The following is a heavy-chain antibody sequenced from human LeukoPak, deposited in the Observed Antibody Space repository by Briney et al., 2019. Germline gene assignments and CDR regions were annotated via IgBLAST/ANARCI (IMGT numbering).Heavy chain of an antibody. V-gene: IGHV1-8*03. CDR2: MNPNSGNT. D-gene: IGHD6-25*01. CDR1: GYSFTSYD. CDR3: AREAADGWFDP. J-gene: IGHJ5*02. Sequence: ASVKVSCKASGYSFTSYDINWVRQATGQGLEWMGWMNPNSGNTGYAQKFQGRVTITRNTSISTAYMELSSLRSEDTAVYYCAREAADGWFDPWGQGTLVTVSS.